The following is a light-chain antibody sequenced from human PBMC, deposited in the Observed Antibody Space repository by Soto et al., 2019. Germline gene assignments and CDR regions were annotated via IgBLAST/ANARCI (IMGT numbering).Light chain of an antibody. CDR3: QQYNNWPRT. CDR1: QSVSSN. Sequence: EIVMTQSPATLSVSPGERATLSCRASQSVSSNLAWYQQKPGQAPRILIYGASTRATGIPARFSGSGSGTEFTLTISSLQSEDCALYYCQQYNNWPRTFGQGTQVEI. V-gene: IGKV3-15*01. J-gene: IGKJ1*01. CDR2: GAS.